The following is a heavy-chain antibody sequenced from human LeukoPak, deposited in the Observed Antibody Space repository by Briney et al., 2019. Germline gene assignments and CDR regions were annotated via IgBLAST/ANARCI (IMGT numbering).Heavy chain of an antibody. J-gene: IGHJ4*02. Sequence: GGSLRLSCVPSGFTFTSYQMIWVRQAPGKGLEFVAAISGSGGSTYYVDSVKGRFTISRDNSKNTLYLQMNSLRAEDTAVYYCAKDVVVAADYFDYWGQGTLVTVSS. CDR1: GFTFTSYQ. V-gene: IGHV3-23*01. D-gene: IGHD2-2*01. CDR2: ISGSGGST. CDR3: AKDVVVAADYFDY.